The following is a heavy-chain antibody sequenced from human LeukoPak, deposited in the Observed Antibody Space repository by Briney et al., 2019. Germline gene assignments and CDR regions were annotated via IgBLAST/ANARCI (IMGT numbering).Heavy chain of an antibody. CDR3: ARERGYCSGGSCYSGPYDY. V-gene: IGHV3-30-3*01. J-gene: IGHJ4*02. CDR2: ISYDGSNK. Sequence: GGSLRLSCAASGFTFSSYAMHWVRQAPGKGLEWVAVISYDGSNKYYADSVKGRFTISRDNSKNTLYLQMNSLRAEDTAVYYCARERGYCSGGSCYSGPYDYWGQGTLVTVSS. D-gene: IGHD2-15*01. CDR1: GFTFSSYA.